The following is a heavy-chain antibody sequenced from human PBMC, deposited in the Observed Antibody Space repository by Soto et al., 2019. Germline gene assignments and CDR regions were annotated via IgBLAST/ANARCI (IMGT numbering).Heavy chain of an antibody. CDR3: ARERGGYGLFDS. Sequence: SETLSLTCTVSGGSISNAAYSWSWIRQPPGEGLEWIGYIYPSGMPFYNPSLRSRVTISIDRSNDQFSLNLKSVTAADTAVYYCARERGGYGLFDSWGQGTLVTVSS. CDR1: GGSISNAAYS. J-gene: IGHJ4*02. D-gene: IGHD5-18*01. V-gene: IGHV4-30-2*01. CDR2: IYPSGMP.